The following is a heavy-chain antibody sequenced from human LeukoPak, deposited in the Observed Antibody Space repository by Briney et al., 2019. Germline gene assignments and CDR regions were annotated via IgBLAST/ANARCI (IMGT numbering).Heavy chain of an antibody. CDR1: GGSISSYY. D-gene: IGHD5-24*01. CDR3: ARSDGTYYYYYYMDV. CDR2: IYTSGST. V-gene: IGHV4-4*07. Sequence: PSETLSLTCTVSGGSISSYYRSWIRQPAGKGLEWIGRIYTSGSTNYNPSLKSRVTMSVDTSKNQFSLKLSSVTAADTAVYYCARSDGTYYYYYYMDVWGKGTTVTISS. J-gene: IGHJ6*03.